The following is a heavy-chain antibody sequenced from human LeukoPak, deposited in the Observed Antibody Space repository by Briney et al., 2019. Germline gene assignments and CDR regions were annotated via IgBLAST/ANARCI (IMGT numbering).Heavy chain of an antibody. D-gene: IGHD3-16*02. V-gene: IGHV3-15*01. CDR1: GFTFSNAW. J-gene: IGHJ5*02. CDR3: TTDPRIMITFGGVIAIGWFDP. CDR2: IKSKTDGGTT. Sequence: PGGSLRLSCAASGFTFSNAWMSWVRQAPGKGLEWVGRIKSKTDGGTTDYAAPVKGRFTISRDDSKNTLYLQMNSLKTEDTAVYYCTTDPRIMITFGGVIAIGWFDPWAQGTLVTVSS.